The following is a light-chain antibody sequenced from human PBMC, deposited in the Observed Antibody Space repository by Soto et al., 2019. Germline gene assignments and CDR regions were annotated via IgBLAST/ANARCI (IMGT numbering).Light chain of an antibody. J-gene: IGKJ5*01. CDR3: QQRSNWPPIT. Sequence: EIVMTQSPATLTVSPGERATLSCRASQSVSSNLAWYQQKPGQAPRLLIYRTSTRATGIPDRFSGSESETDFTLTISRLEPDDSAVYYCQQRSNWPPITFGQGTRLEIK. CDR1: QSVSSN. CDR2: RTS. V-gene: IGKV3D-15*01.